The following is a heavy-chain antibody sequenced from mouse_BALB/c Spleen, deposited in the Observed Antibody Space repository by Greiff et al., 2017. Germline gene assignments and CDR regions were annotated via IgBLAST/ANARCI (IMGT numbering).Heavy chain of an antibody. J-gene: IGHJ2*01. D-gene: IGHD2-3*01. V-gene: IGHV5-6-3*01. CDR2: INSNGGST. CDR3: ARGGYYDPLFDY. CDR1: GFTFSSYG. Sequence: EVKLVESGGGLVQPGGSLKLSCAASGFTFSSYGMSWVRQTPDKRLELVATINSNGGSTYYPDSVKGRFTISRDNAKNTLYLQMSSLKSEDTAMYYCARGGYYDPLFDYWGQGTTLTVSS.